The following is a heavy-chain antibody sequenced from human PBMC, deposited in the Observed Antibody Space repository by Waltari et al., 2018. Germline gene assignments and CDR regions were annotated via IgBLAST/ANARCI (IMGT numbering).Heavy chain of an antibody. CDR1: GFTFSSYS. CDR2: ISSSSSTI. J-gene: IGHJ4*02. CDR3: ARGGYCTGGVCFIDY. D-gene: IGHD2-8*02. V-gene: IGHV3-48*01. Sequence: EVQLVESGGGLVQPGGSLRLSCAASGFTFSSYSMNWVRQAPGKGLEWVSYISSSSSTIYYADSVKGRFTISRDNAKNSLYLQMNSLRAEDTAVYYCARGGYCTGGVCFIDYWGQGTLVTVSS.